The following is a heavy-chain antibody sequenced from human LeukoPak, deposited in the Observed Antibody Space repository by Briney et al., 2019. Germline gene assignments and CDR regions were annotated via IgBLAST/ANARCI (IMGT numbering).Heavy chain of an antibody. CDR3: GRDPFLSGDY. Sequence: PGGSLRLSCAASGFTLSDYWMHWVRQAPGEGLVWVSRINRDGSITNYADTVKGRFTISRDNAKNTLHLQRRSLRVEVTAVYYCGRDPFLSGDYWGQGTLVTVS. D-gene: IGHD2/OR15-2a*01. CDR1: GFTLSDYW. CDR2: INRDGSIT. J-gene: IGHJ4*02. V-gene: IGHV3-74*01.